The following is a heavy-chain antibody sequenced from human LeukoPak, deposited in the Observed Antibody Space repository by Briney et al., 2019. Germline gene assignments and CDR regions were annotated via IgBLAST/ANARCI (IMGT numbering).Heavy chain of an antibody. Sequence: PSETLSLTCTVSGYSISSGYYWGWIRQPPGKGLEWIGSIYHSGSTYYNPSLKSRVTISVDTSKNQFSLKLSSVTAADTAVYYCARDSKNTYYDFWSGYYTGMGYYYYMDVWGKGTTVTVSS. CDR1: GYSISSGYY. CDR2: IYHSGST. D-gene: IGHD3-3*01. J-gene: IGHJ6*03. V-gene: IGHV4-38-2*02. CDR3: ARDSKNTYYDFWSGYYTGMGYYYYMDV.